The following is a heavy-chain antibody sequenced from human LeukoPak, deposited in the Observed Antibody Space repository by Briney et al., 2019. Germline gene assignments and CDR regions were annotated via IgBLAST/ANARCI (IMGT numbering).Heavy chain of an antibody. CDR3: ARARVAAYSSGWYSYPAIHFDI. J-gene: IGHJ3*02. V-gene: IGHV4-59*01. CDR1: GGSIRRYY. Sequence: PSETPSLTCTVSGGSIRRYYWSWIRHPPGKGLERIGHIYYSGGTNYNPSLKSRVTLSVDTSKNQFSLKLSSVTAADTAVYYCARARVAAYSSGWYSYPAIHFDIWGQGTMVTVSS. CDR2: IYYSGGT. D-gene: IGHD6-19*01.